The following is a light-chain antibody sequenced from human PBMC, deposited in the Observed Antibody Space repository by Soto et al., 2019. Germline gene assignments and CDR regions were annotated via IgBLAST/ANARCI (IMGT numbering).Light chain of an antibody. J-gene: IGKJ4*01. CDR2: GAS. V-gene: IGKV3-15*01. Sequence: EIVMTQSPATLSVSPGYRSTLSCRASQSVSNKLAWYQHKPGQAPRLLIYGASTRATGIPARFSGSGSGTDFTLTISSLQAEDVAVYYCQQYYSTPLTFGGGTEVDI. CDR1: QSVSNK. CDR3: QQYYSTPLT.